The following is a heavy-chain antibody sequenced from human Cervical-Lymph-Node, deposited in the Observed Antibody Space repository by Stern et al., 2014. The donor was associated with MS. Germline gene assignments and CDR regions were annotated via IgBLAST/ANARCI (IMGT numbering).Heavy chain of an antibody. CDR3: ARGRGGNYRYYSDY. J-gene: IGHJ4*02. CDR1: GFTFSSYS. V-gene: IGHV3-21*01. Sequence: EVQLVESGGGLVKPGGSLRLSCAASGFTFSSYSMNWVRQAPGKGLEWVASISSGGSYIYYADSLKGRFTISRDNAKNSLYLQMNSLRAEDTAVYYCARGRGGNYRYYSDYWGQGTLVTVSS. D-gene: IGHD4-23*01. CDR2: ISSGGSYI.